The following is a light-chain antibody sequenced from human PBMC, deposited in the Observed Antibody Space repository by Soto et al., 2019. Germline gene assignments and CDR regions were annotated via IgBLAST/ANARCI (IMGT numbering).Light chain of an antibody. CDR2: GAS. Sequence: EIVLTQSPGTLSLSPGERATLSCRASQSVSSSYLAWYQQKPGQAPRLLIDGASSRATGIPDRFSGSGSGTDFTLTISRLKPEDFAVYYCQQYGSSQLTFGHGTKVEIK. CDR1: QSVSSSY. CDR3: QQYGSSQLT. J-gene: IGKJ1*01. V-gene: IGKV3-20*01.